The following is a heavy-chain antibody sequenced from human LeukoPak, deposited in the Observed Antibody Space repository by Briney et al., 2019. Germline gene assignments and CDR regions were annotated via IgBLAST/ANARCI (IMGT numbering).Heavy chain of an antibody. D-gene: IGHD3-22*01. CDR2: INHSGST. CDR1: GGSFSGYY. V-gene: IGHV4-34*01. CDR3: ARPHYYDSSYAFDI. Sequence: SETLSLTCAVYGGSFSGYYWSWIRQPPGKGLEWIGEINHSGSTNYNPSLKSRVTISVDTSKNQFSLKLSSVTAADTAVYYCARPHYYDSSYAFDIWGQGTMVTVSS. J-gene: IGHJ3*02.